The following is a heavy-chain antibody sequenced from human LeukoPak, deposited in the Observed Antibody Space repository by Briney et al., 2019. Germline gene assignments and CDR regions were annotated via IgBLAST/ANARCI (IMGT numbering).Heavy chain of an antibody. CDR3: ARGDSGSGTTTSWFDP. CDR1: GVSFSGYY. CDR2: INHSGST. V-gene: IGHV4-34*01. Sequence: SETLSLTCAVYGVSFSGYYWSWIRQPPGKGLEWIGEINHSGSTNYNPSLKSRVTTSVDTSKNQFSLKLSSVTAADTAVYYCARGDSGSGTTTSWFDPWGQGTLVIVSS. J-gene: IGHJ5*02. D-gene: IGHD3-10*01.